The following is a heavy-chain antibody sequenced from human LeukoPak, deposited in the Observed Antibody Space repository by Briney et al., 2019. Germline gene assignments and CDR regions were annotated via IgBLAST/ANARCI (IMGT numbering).Heavy chain of an antibody. Sequence: GGSLRLSCAASGFTFSSYSMNWVRQAPGKGLEWVSSISSSSSYIYYADSVKGRFTIPRDNAKNALYLQMNSLSAEDTAVYYCARDPPDQSLIAAAAPYDAFDIWGQGTMVTVSS. CDR2: ISSSSSYI. D-gene: IGHD6-13*01. J-gene: IGHJ3*02. CDR1: GFTFSSYS. CDR3: ARDPPDQSLIAAAAPYDAFDI. V-gene: IGHV3-21*01.